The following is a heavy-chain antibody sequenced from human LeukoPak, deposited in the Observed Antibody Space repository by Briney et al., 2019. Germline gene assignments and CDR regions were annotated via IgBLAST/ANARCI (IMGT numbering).Heavy chain of an antibody. CDR1: GGSINSVY. D-gene: IGHD5-24*01. V-gene: IGHV4-59*01. J-gene: IGHJ3*02. CDR3: ARVGGMTTINNAAFDI. Sequence: PSETLSLTCSVSGGSINSVYWSWIRQSAGKGLEWVGYIYNSGSTNYNPSLKSRVTISIDKSKKQFSLKLVSVTAADTAIYYCARVGGMTTINNAAFDIWGQGTMVTVSS. CDR2: IYNSGST.